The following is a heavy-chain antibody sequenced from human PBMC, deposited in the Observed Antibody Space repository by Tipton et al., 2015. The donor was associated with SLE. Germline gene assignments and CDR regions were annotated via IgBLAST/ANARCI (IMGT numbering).Heavy chain of an antibody. Sequence: TLSLTCTVSGGSISSYYWSWIRQPPGKGLEWIGDIYYSGSTNYNPSLKSRVTISVDTSKNQFSLKLSSVTAADTAVYYCARDMHDILTGYSRHWYFDLWGRGTLVTVSS. J-gene: IGHJ2*01. D-gene: IGHD3-9*01. CDR3: ARDMHDILTGYSRHWYFDL. CDR2: IYYSGST. V-gene: IGHV4-59*01. CDR1: GGSISSYY.